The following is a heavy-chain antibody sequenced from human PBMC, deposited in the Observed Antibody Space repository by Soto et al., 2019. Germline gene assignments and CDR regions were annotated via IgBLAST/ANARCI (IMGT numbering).Heavy chain of an antibody. CDR2: ISYDGSNK. Sequence: GGSLRLSCAASGFTFSSYAMHWVRQAPGKGLEWGAVISYDGSNKYYADSVKGRSTISRDKSKNTLDLQMNSLRADDTAVYYCERDMTDSSGYYYVGYYYYAMDVWGQGTTVTVSS. V-gene: IGHV3-30-3*01. CDR1: GFTFSSYA. D-gene: IGHD3-22*01. CDR3: ERDMTDSSGYYYVGYYYYAMDV. J-gene: IGHJ6*02.